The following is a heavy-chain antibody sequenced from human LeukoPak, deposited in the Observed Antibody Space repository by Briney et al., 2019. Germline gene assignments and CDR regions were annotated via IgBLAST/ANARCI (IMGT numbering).Heavy chain of an antibody. CDR3: AGGVGRHYVSSGYYY. J-gene: IGHJ4*02. D-gene: IGHD3-22*01. CDR2: IYYSGST. Sequence: SETLSLTCAVYGGSFSGYYWSWIRQPPGKGLEWIGSIYYSGSTYYNPSLKSRVTISVDTSKNQFSLKLSSVAAADTAVYYCAGGVGRHYVSSGYYYWGQGTLVTVSS. CDR1: GGSFSGYY. V-gene: IGHV4-34*01.